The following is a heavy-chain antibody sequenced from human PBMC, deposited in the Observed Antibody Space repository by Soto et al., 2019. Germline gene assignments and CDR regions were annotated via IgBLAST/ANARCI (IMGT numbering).Heavy chain of an antibody. CDR1: GFTFSGYW. Sequence: EVQLVESGGGLVQPGGSLRLSCAASGFTFSGYWMSWVRQAPGKGLEWVANIKQDGSEQFYVDSVKGRFTISRDNAKNSLYLQMNSLRPEDTAVYYCAREAVWGQGTTVPVSS. CDR2: IKQDGSEQ. J-gene: IGHJ6*02. V-gene: IGHV3-7*05. CDR3: AREAV.